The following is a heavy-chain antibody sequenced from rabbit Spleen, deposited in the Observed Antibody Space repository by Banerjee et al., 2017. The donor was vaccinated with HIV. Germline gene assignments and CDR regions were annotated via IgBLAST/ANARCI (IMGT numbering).Heavy chain of an antibody. Sequence: QSLEESGGDLVKPGASLTLTCTASGFSFSSNDYMCWVRQAPGKGLEWISCIAGSNTGFTYSATWAKGRFTISKTSSTTVTLQMTSLTVADTATYFCARDTGSSFSSYGMDLWGPGTLVTV. D-gene: IGHD8-1*01. CDR3: ARDTGSSFSSYGMDL. J-gene: IGHJ6*01. CDR2: IAGSNTGFT. V-gene: IGHV1S40*01. CDR1: GFSFSSNDY.